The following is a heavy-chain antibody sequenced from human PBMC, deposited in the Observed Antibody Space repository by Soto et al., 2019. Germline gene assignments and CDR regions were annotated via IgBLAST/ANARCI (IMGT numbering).Heavy chain of an antibody. CDR3: ARYCGSASCSDSFDI. CDR2: INQDGSEK. CDR1: GFTFSNYW. J-gene: IGHJ3*02. V-gene: IGHV3-7*01. D-gene: IGHD2-2*01. Sequence: GGSLRLSCAAAGFTFSNYWMSWVRQPPGKGLEWVANINQDGSEKYYVDSVRVRLTISRDNAKKSLNLQMNSLRAEDTAVYYCARYCGSASCSDSFDIWGPGTVVTVSS.